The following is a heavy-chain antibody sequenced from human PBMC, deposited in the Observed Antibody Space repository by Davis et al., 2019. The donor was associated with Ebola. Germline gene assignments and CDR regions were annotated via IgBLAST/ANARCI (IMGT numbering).Heavy chain of an antibody. V-gene: IGHV3-23*01. D-gene: IGHD4-17*01. Sequence: PGGSLRLSCAASGFTFSNYAMSWVRQAPGEGLQWVSTISGSGGATYSPDSVKGRFTISRDNSNNTLCLQVNSLRAEDTAIYYCAKGRTVTSMLNFDPWGQGTLVTVSS. CDR2: ISGSGGAT. J-gene: IGHJ5*02. CDR3: AKGRTVTSMLNFDP. CDR1: GFTFSNYA.